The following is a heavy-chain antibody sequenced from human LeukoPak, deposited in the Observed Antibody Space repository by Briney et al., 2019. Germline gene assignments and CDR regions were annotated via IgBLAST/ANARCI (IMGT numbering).Heavy chain of an antibody. CDR2: IFHDGTT. CDR1: GYAISSGYY. CDR3: ARAGDGSGSPYYYYYMDV. Sequence: SETLSLTCTVVGYAISSGYYWGWIRQTPGKGLEWIAKIFHDGTTHYNPSLRSRAAMSVDTSKNQFSLKLSSVTAADTAVYYCARAGDGSGSPYYYYYMDVWGKGTTVTISS. J-gene: IGHJ6*03. D-gene: IGHD3-10*01. V-gene: IGHV4-38-2*02.